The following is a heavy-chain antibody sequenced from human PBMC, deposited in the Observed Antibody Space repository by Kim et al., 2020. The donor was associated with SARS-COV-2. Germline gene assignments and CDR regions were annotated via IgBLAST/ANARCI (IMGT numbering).Heavy chain of an antibody. J-gene: IGHJ5*02. CDR3: TSLHYYDSSGYP. Sequence: EYAASVKGRFTISRDDSKSIAYLQMNSLKTEDTAVYYCTSLHYYDSSGYPWGQGTLVTVSS. D-gene: IGHD3-22*01. V-gene: IGHV3-49*02.